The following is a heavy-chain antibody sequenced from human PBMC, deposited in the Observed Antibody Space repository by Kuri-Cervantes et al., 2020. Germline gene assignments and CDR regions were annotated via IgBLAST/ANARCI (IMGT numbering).Heavy chain of an antibody. CDR2: SNAGNGNT. CDR3: ATDLVGNYVAFDY. Sequence: ASVKVSCKASGYTFTSYAMHWVRQAPGQRLEWMGWSNAGNGNTKYSQEFQGRVTMTEDTSTDTAYMELSSLRSEDTAVYYCATDLVGNYVAFDYWGQGTLVTVSS. D-gene: IGHD1-7*01. CDR1: GYTFTSYA. J-gene: IGHJ4*02. V-gene: IGHV1-3*02.